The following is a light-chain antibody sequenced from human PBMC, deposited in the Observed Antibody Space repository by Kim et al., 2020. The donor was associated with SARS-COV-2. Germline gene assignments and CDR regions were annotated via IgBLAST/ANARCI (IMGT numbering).Light chain of an antibody. Sequence: NFMLTQPHSVSESPGNTVTISYTRTSGNIADNYVQWYQQRPGSAPTIVIYEDSERPSGVPDRFSGSIDTSSSSASLTISGLKTEDEADYYCQSYDISNVIFGGGTQLTVL. CDR3: QSYDISNVI. CDR2: EDS. J-gene: IGLJ2*01. CDR1: SGNIADNY. V-gene: IGLV6-57*04.